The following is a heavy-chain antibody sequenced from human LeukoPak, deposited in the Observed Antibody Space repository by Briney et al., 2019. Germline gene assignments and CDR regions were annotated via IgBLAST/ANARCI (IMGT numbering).Heavy chain of an antibody. Sequence: GGSLRLSCAASGFTFSNYAMHWVRQAPGKGLEYVSTISSNGGSTYYANSVKGRFTISRDNSKNTLYLQMGSLRAEDTAVYYCARAPYGDNGYTAEVADYWGQGTLVTVSS. CDR1: GFTFSNYA. CDR2: ISSNGGST. V-gene: IGHV3-64*01. CDR3: ARAPYGDNGYTAEVADY. J-gene: IGHJ4*02. D-gene: IGHD3-16*01.